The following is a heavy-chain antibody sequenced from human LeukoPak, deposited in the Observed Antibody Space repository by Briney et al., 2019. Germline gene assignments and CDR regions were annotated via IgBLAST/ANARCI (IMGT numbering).Heavy chain of an antibody. J-gene: IGHJ4*02. CDR3: AVPPYYDILTGDY. CDR2: ISGSGGST. D-gene: IGHD3-9*01. V-gene: IGHV3-23*01. Sequence: GGSLRLSCAASGFTFSSYAMSWVRQAPGKGLEWVSAISGSGGSTYYADSVKGRFTISRDNSKNTLYLQMNNLRAEDTAVYYCAVPPYYDILTGDYWGQGTLVTVSS. CDR1: GFTFSSYA.